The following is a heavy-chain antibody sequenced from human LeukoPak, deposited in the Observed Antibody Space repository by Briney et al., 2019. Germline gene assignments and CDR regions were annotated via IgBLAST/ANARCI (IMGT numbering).Heavy chain of an antibody. V-gene: IGHV3-21*01. CDR3: ARDREYYDFWSGYCLDY. CDR1: GFTFSSYS. CDR2: ISSSSSYI. D-gene: IGHD3-3*01. Sequence: PGGSLRLSCAASGFTFSSYSMNWVRQAPGKGLEWVSSISSSSSYIYYADSVKGRFTISRDNAKNSLYLQMNSLRAEDTAVYYCARDREYYDFWSGYCLDYWGQGTLVTVSS. J-gene: IGHJ4*02.